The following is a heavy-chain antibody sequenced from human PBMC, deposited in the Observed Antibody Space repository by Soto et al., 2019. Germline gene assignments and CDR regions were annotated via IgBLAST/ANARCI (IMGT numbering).Heavy chain of an antibody. CDR3: ARDRITTRGDAFDL. CDR2: IIPIPDIT. V-gene: IGHV1-69*04. CDR1: GGTFSTYI. Sequence: ASVKVSWKAAGGTFSTYIISWGRQNPGQGLEWMGRIIPIPDITNYAQKFQGRVTVTADRSTSTAYMELTSLKSEDTAVYYCARDRITTRGDAFDLWGQGTMVTVSS. D-gene: IGHD3-3*01. J-gene: IGHJ3*01.